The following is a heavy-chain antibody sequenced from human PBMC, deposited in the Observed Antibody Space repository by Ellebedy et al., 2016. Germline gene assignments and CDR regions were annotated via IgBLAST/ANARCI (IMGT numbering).Heavy chain of an antibody. Sequence: GGSLRLSCAASGFTFSTSNMHWVRQAPGKGLEWVAVISYDGVDEFYADSVKGRFTISRDNSKNTLYLQMNSLRAEDTAVYYCAKDPTVVTRFDFWGQGTLVTVSS. CDR2: ISYDGVDE. D-gene: IGHD4-23*01. CDR1: GFTFSTSN. J-gene: IGHJ4*02. V-gene: IGHV3-30*18. CDR3: AKDPTVVTRFDF.